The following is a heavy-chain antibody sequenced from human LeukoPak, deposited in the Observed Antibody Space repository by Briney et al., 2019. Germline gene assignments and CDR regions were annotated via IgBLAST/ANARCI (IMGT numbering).Heavy chain of an antibody. J-gene: IGHJ4*02. CDR1: GYSISSGYY. CDR2: IYYSGST. CDR3: ARVTGYMIEDYFDY. V-gene: IGHV4-61*01. D-gene: IGHD3-22*01. Sequence: SETLSLTCTVSGYSISSGYYWGWIRQPPGKGLEWIGYIYYSGSTDYNPSLKSRVTISVETSKNQFSLKLSSVTAADTAVYYCARVTGYMIEDYFDYWGQGTLVTVSS.